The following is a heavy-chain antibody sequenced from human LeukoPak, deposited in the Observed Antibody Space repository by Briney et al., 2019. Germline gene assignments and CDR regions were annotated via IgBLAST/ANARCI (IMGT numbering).Heavy chain of an antibody. CDR3: AKDLNRGLPDY. V-gene: IGHV3-30*18. CDR1: GFTFSSYG. CDR2: VSYDGSK. D-gene: IGHD2-21*01. Sequence: GGSLRLSCAASGFTFSSYGMHWVRQAPGKGLEWVAVVSYDGSKYYADSVKDRFTISRDNSKNTLYLQMSSLRAEDTAVYYCAKDLNRGLPDYWGQGTLVTVSS. J-gene: IGHJ4*02.